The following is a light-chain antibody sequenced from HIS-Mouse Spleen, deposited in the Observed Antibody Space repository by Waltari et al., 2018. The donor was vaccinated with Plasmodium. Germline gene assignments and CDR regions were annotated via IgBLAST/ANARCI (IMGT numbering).Light chain of an antibody. CDR1: SLRSYY. J-gene: IGLJ2*01. Sequence: SSELTQDPAVSVALGQTVRITCQGDSLRSYYASRYQQKPGQAPVLVLYGKNNRPPGIPDRFSGSSSGNTASLTITGAQAEDEADYYCNSRDSSGNHVVFGGGTKLTVL. CDR3: NSRDSSGNHVV. V-gene: IGLV3-19*01. CDR2: GKN.